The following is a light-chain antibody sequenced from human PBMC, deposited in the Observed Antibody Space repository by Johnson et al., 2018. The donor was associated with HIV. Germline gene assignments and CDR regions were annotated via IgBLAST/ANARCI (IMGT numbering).Light chain of an antibody. CDR2: DNN. CDR3: GTWDSSLSAGYYV. Sequence: QLVLTQPPSVSAAPGEKVNISCSGSSSNIENDYVSWYQQLPGTAPKLLIYDNNKRPSGIPDRFSGSKSGTSATLGITGLQTGDEADYYCGTWDSSLSAGYYVFGTGTEVTVL. V-gene: IGLV1-51*01. CDR1: SSNIENDY. J-gene: IGLJ1*01.